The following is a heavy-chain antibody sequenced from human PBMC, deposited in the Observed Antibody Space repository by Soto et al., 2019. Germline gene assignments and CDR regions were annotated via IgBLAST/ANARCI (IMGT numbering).Heavy chain of an antibody. D-gene: IGHD3-10*01. CDR2: IYTSGST. Sequence: SETLSLTCTVSGGSISSYYWSWIRQPAGKGLEWIGRIYTSGSTNYNPSLKSRVTMSVDTSKNQFSLKLSSVTAADTAVYYCASGTSYYYGSGSYYYHYDLIAVSAQRTSVTGSS. V-gene: IGHV4-4*07. J-gene: IGHJ6*02. CDR1: GGSISSYY. CDR3: ASGTSYYYGSGSYYYHYDLIAV.